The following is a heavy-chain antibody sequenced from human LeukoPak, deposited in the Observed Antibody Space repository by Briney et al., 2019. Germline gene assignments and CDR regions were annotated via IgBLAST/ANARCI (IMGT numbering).Heavy chain of an antibody. CDR1: GYTFTYY. D-gene: IGHD3-10*01. Sequence: ASVKVSCKAAGYTFTYYIHWVRQAPGQGLEWMGWISAYNGNTDYAQKLQGRVTMTTDTSTNTAYMELRSLRSDDTAVYFCARDRLTYYSGSGSDYWGQGTLVTVSS. CDR2: ISAYNGNT. J-gene: IGHJ4*02. V-gene: IGHV1-18*01. CDR3: ARDRLTYYSGSGSDY.